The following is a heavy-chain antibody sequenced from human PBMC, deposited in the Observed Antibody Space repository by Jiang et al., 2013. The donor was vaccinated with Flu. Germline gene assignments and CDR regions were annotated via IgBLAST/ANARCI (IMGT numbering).Heavy chain of an antibody. V-gene: IGHV3-33*01. CDR2: IWYDGSNK. CDR3: ARDGYCTNGVCRLGPFDY. J-gene: IGHJ4*02. D-gene: IGHD2-8*01. CDR1: GFTFSSYG. Sequence: LLESWGRRGPAWEVLRLSCAASGFTFSSYGMHWVRQAPGKGLEWVAVIWYDGSNKYYADSVKGRFTISRDNSKNTLYLQMNSLRAEDTAVYYCARDGYCTNGVCRLGPFDYWGQGTLVTVSS.